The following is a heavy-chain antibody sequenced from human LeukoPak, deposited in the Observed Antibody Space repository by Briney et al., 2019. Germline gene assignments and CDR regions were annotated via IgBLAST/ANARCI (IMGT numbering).Heavy chain of an antibody. CDR1: GGSISTYY. CDR2: IYTSGST. Sequence: SETLSLTCTVSGGSISTYYWSWIRQPAGKGLEWIGRIYTSGSTNYNPSLKSRVTVSIDTSKNQFSLKLSSGTAADTAVYYCARGHSYDSSGYYPAWFDPWGQGTLVTVSS. V-gene: IGHV4-4*07. D-gene: IGHD3-22*01. J-gene: IGHJ5*02. CDR3: ARGHSYDSSGYYPAWFDP.